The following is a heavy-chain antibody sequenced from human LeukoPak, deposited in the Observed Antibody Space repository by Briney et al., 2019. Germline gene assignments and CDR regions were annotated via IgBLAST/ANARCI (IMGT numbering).Heavy chain of an antibody. D-gene: IGHD5-12*01. Sequence: ASEKVSCKASGGTFSSYAISWVRQAPGQGLEWMGGIIPIFGTANYAQKFQGRVTITTDESTSTAYMELSSLRSEDTAVYYCAIDIVATKLYWGQGTLVTVSS. CDR3: AIDIVATKLY. CDR2: IIPIFGTA. V-gene: IGHV1-69*05. J-gene: IGHJ4*02. CDR1: GGTFSSYA.